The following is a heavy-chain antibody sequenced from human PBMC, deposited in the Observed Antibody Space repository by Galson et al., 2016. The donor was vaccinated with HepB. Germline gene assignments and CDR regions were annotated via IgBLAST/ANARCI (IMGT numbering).Heavy chain of an antibody. CDR1: GFAVNSDY. D-gene: IGHD2-21*02. Sequence: SLRLSCAVSGFAVNSDYMNWIRQAPGKGLEWISVIYSGGRTTYGDSGKGRFTISRDRSKNTLSLQMNSLRAEDTAVYYCARGPTVTFYGGPTWFDLWGQGTVVTVSS. V-gene: IGHV3-53*01. CDR2: IYSGGRT. J-gene: IGHJ5*02. CDR3: ARGPTVTFYGGPTWFDL.